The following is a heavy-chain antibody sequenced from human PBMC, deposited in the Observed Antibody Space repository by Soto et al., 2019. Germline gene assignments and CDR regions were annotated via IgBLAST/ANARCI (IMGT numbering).Heavy chain of an antibody. CDR3: ARDQGAVAFDY. Sequence: GGSLRLSCAASGFTFSSYAMHWVRQAPGKGLEWVAVISYDGSNKYYADSVKGRFTISRDNSKNTLYLQMNSLRAEDTAVYYCARDQGAVAFDYWGQGTLVTVSS. V-gene: IGHV3-30-3*01. J-gene: IGHJ4*02. CDR1: GFTFSSYA. D-gene: IGHD6-19*01. CDR2: ISYDGSNK.